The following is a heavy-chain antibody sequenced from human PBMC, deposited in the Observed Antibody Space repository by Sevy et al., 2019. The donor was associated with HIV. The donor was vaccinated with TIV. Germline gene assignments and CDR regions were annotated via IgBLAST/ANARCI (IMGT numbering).Heavy chain of an antibody. V-gene: IGHV3-15*01. CDR3: TTGGSILQH. D-gene: IGHD2-21*01. CDR2: IKSRTEGGKP. J-gene: IGHJ4*02. CDR1: GFTFSNVW. Sequence: GGSLRLSCAASGFTFSNVWMSWVRQAPGKGLEWVGHIKSRTEGGKPDYAAPVKGRFNISRDDSKSTLYLQMNSLKTEDTAVYYCTTGGSILQHWGQGTLVTVSS.